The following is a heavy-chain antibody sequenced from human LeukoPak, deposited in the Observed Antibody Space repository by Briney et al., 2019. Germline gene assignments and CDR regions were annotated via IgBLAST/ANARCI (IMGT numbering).Heavy chain of an antibody. J-gene: IGHJ4*02. Sequence: GGSLRLSCAASGFTFDDYAMHWVRQAPGKGLEWVSGISWNSGSIGYADSVKGRFTISRDNAKNSLYLQMNSLRAEDTALYYCAKDSIAAAGTIDYWGQRTLVTVSS. CDR1: GFTFDDYA. CDR2: ISWNSGSI. CDR3: AKDSIAAAGTIDY. D-gene: IGHD6-13*01. V-gene: IGHV3-9*01.